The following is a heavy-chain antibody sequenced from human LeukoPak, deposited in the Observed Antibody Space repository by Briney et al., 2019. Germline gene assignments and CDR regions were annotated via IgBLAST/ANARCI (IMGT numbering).Heavy chain of an antibody. CDR3: AKDSSGYPRNFDT. D-gene: IGHD3-3*01. CDR2: ISWNSGSI. V-gene: IGHV3-9*03. J-gene: IGHJ3*02. Sequence: PGGSLRLSCAASGFTFDDYAMHWVRQAPGKGLEWVSGISWNSGSIGYADSVKGRFTISRDNAKNSLYLQMNSLRAEDMALYYCAKDSSGYPRNFDTWGQGTMVTVSS. CDR1: GFTFDDYA.